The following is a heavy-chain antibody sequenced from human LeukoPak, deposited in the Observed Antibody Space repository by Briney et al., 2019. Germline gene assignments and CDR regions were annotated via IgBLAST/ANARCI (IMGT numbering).Heavy chain of an antibody. CDR1: GFTFSSYG. CDR3: AKDLRRPGIAARPYYYYYMDV. J-gene: IGHJ6*03. Sequence: GGSLRLSCAASGFTFSSYGMHWVRQAPGKGLEWVAVISYDGSNKYYADSVKGRFTISRDNSKNTLYLQMNSLRAEDTAVYYCAKDLRRPGIAARPYYYYYMDVWGKGTTVTVSS. CDR2: ISYDGSNK. V-gene: IGHV3-30*18. D-gene: IGHD6-6*01.